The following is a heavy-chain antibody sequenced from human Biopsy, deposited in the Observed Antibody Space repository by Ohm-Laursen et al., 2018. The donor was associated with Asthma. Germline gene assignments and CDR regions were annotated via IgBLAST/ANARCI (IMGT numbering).Heavy chain of an antibody. CDR2: ISSSGSTR. CDR3: ARVLEDSDWGPFYFFSLDV. CDR1: GFSFRDYY. D-gene: IGHD7-27*01. J-gene: IGHJ6*02. Sequence: GSLRLSCAASGFSFRDYYMTWMRQSPGKGLEWVSSISSSGSTRYPAESVMGRFTISRDNDRNSPFLQMTSLRAEDTGIYFCARVLEDSDWGPFYFFSLDVWGQGTPVAVSS. V-gene: IGHV3-11*01.